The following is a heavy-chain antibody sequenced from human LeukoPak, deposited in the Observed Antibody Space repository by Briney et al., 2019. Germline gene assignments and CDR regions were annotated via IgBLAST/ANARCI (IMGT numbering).Heavy chain of an antibody. CDR1: GGSFSGYY. J-gene: IGHJ4*02. Sequence: PSETLSLTCAVYGGSFSGYYWSWIRQPPGKGLEWIGEINHSGSTNYNPSPKSRVTISVDTSKHQFSLKPSSVTAADTAVYYCARTITIFGVVTYDYWGQGTLVTVSS. D-gene: IGHD3-3*01. CDR2: INHSGST. V-gene: IGHV4-34*01. CDR3: ARTITIFGVVTYDY.